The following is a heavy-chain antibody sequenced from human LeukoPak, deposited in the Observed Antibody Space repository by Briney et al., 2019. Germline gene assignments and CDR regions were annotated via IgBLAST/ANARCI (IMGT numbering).Heavy chain of an antibody. CDR3: ARGRHNDGGDY. CDR1: GFTVSSDY. V-gene: IGHV3-53*01. D-gene: IGHD3-16*01. Sequence: AGGSLRLSCTASGFTVSSDYMSWVRQAPGKGLEWVSVIYSGGSTYYADSVKGRFTISRDNSKNTLHLQMNSLRVEDTAVYYCARGRHNDGGDYWGQGTLVTVSS. CDR2: IYSGGST. J-gene: IGHJ4*02.